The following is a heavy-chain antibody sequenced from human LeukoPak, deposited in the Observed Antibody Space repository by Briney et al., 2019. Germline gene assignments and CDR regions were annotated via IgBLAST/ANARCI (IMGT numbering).Heavy chain of an antibody. V-gene: IGHV3-23*01. D-gene: IGHD3-3*01. CDR1: GFTFSSYA. CDR3: ARDPENYDFWSGYLFYYYYGMDV. CDR2: ISGSGGST. Sequence: GGSLRLSCAASGFTFSSYAMSWVRQAPGKGLEWVSAISGSGGSTYYADSVKGRFTISRDNAKNSLYLQMNSLRAEDTAVYYCARDPENYDFWSGYLFYYYYGMDVWGQGTTVTVSS. J-gene: IGHJ6*02.